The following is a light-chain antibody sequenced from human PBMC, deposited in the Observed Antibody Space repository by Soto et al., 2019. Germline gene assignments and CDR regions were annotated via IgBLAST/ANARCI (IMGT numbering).Light chain of an antibody. J-gene: IGLJ1*01. V-gene: IGLV2-23*01. CDR2: EDS. CDR3: CSYAGSSTFV. CDR1: SSDVGSYNL. Sequence: QSVLTQPASVSGSPGQSITISCTGTSSDVGSYNLVSWYQQHPGKAPKLMIYEDSRRPSGVSIRFSGSKSGNTASLTIAGLQAEDESDYYCCSYAGSSTFVFGTGTKLTVL.